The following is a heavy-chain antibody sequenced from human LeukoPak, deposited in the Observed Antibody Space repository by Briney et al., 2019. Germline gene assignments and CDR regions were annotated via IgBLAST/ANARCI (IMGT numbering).Heavy chain of an antibody. D-gene: IGHD3-22*01. CDR1: GYTFTNYG. Sequence: VASVKVSCKASGYTFTNYGLIWVRQAPGQGLEWLGWISTYNGHTKYTQKLQGRVTMTTDTSTSTAYMELRSLRSADTAVYYCARGAPPRRSYDSSGYYSYYFDYWGQGTLVTVSS. CDR3: ARGAPPRRSYDSSGYYSYYFDY. J-gene: IGHJ4*02. V-gene: IGHV1-18*01. CDR2: ISTYNGHT.